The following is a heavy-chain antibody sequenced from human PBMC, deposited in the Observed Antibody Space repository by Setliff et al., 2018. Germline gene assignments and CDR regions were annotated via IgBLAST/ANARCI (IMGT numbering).Heavy chain of an antibody. J-gene: IGHJ3*02. CDR3: ARLPGYCNGGNCYGYYTFDI. CDR1: DFSVPTVYY. Sequence: SETLSLTCAVSDFSVPTVYYWGWIRQPPGKGLEWIGYMYYSGDTNYNPSLKSRVIVSVDTSKNQFSLKLSSVTAADTAVYYCARLPGYCNGGNCYGYYTFDIWGQGTMVTVSS. D-gene: IGHD2-15*01. V-gene: IGHV4-59*08. CDR2: MYYSGDT.